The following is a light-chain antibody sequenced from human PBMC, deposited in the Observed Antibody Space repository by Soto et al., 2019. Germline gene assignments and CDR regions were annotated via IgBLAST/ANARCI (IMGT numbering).Light chain of an antibody. CDR3: AAWDDSLSGVA. Sequence: QSLLTQPPSASGTPGQRVTVSCSGSSSNIGSNTVNWYQQLPGTAPKLLIYSNNQRPSGVPDRFSASKSGTSASLAISGLQSEDEADYYCAAWDDSLSGVAFGGGTKLTVL. CDR1: SSNIGSNT. J-gene: IGLJ2*01. V-gene: IGLV1-44*01. CDR2: SNN.